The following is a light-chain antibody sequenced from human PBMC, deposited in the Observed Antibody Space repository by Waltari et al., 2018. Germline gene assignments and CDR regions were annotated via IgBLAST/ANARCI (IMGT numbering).Light chain of an antibody. J-gene: IGKJ2*01. Sequence: DIVMTQSPDSLAVSLGERATINCKSSPRLLRSSNNNNYLAWYQQKPGQPPKQLIDWASTRESGVPDRCSGSGYGTDFTLIISSLQAEDVAIYYCQQSYSTPYTFGQGTRLEI. CDR1: PRLLRSSNNNNY. CDR2: WAS. CDR3: QQSYSTPYT. V-gene: IGKV4-1*01.